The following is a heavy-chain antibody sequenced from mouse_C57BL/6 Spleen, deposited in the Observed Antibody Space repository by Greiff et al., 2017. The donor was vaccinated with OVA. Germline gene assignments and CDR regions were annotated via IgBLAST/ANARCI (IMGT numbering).Heavy chain of an antibody. CDR1: GYAFSSSW. CDR3: ARGENYGGVFAY. CDR2: IYPGDGDT. Sequence: QVQLQQSGPELVKPGASVKISCKASGYAFSSSWMNWVKQRPGKGLEWIGRIYPGDGDTNYNGKFKGKATLTADKSSSTAYMQLSSLTSEDSAVYFCARGENYGGVFAYWGQGTLVTVSA. V-gene: IGHV1-82*01. J-gene: IGHJ3*01. D-gene: IGHD1-2*01.